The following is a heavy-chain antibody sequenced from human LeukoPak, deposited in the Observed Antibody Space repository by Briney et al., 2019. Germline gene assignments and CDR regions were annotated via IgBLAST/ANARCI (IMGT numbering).Heavy chain of an antibody. J-gene: IGHJ4*02. CDR1: GFTFSSYA. CDR3: AKDGIVATIGPFDY. CDR2: ISGSAGST. V-gene: IGHV3-23*01. D-gene: IGHD5-12*01. Sequence: GGSLRLSCAASGFTFSSYAMSWVRQAPGKGLEWVSAISGSAGSTDYADSVKGRFTISRDNSKNTLYLQMNSLRADDTAVYYCAKDGIVATIGPFDYWGQGTLVTVSS.